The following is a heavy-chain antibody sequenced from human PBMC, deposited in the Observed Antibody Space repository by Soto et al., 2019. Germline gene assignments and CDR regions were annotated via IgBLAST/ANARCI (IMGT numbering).Heavy chain of an antibody. V-gene: IGHV4-31*03. J-gene: IGHJ6*02. CDR1: GGSISSGGYY. D-gene: IGHD5-12*01. Sequence: SETLSLTCTVSGGSISSGGYYWSWIRQHPGKGLEWIGYIYYSGSTYYNPSLKSRVTISVDTSKNQFSLKLSSVTAAETAVYYCARAFGSGYDFYYYYGMDVWGQGTTVTVSS. CDR3: ARAFGSGYDFYYYYGMDV. CDR2: IYYSGST.